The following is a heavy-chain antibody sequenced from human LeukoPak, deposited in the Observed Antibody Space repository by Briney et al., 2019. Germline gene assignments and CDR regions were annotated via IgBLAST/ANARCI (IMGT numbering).Heavy chain of an antibody. CDR1: GFTFSSYA. D-gene: IGHD6-19*01. V-gene: IGHV3-30*01. CDR2: ISYDGSNK. J-gene: IGHJ5*02. Sequence: GGSLRLSCAASGFTFSSYAMHWVRQASGRGLEWMAVISYDGSNKYYADSVKGRFTISRDNSKNTLYLQMNSLRAEDTAVYYCASLAVAGTWNWFDPWGQGSLVTVSS. CDR3: ASLAVAGTWNWFDP.